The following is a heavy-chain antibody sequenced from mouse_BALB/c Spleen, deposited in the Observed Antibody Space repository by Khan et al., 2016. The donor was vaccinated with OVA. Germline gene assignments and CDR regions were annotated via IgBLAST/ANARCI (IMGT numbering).Heavy chain of an antibody. J-gene: IGHJ2*01. Sequence: VQLQESGPGLVAPSQSLSITCTVSGFSLTSYGVHWVRQPPGKGLEWLGVIWAGGSTNYNSALLSRLIISKDNSKSQVSLKMNSLRADDTAMYYCARLEDIWGQGTTLTVSS. CDR3: ARLEDI. CDR1: GFSLTSYG. D-gene: IGHD1-3*01. CDR2: IWAGGST. V-gene: IGHV2-9*02.